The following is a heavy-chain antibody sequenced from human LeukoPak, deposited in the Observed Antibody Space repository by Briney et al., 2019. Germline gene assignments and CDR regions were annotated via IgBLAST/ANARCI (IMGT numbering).Heavy chain of an antibody. V-gene: IGHV3-23*01. Sequence: GGSLRLSCAASGFTFSSYAMSWVRQAPGKGLEWVSATSGSGSSTFYADSVKGRFTISRDNSKNTLYLQMNRLRAEDTAIYYCAKGFEQWLRVIHYYFDYWGQGTLVPVSS. D-gene: IGHD6-19*01. CDR2: TSGSGSST. CDR3: AKGFEQWLRVIHYYFDY. J-gene: IGHJ4*02. CDR1: GFTFSSYA.